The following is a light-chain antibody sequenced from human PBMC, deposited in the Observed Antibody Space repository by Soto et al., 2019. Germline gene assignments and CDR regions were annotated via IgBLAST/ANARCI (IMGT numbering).Light chain of an antibody. CDR2: DAS. J-gene: IGKJ5*01. CDR3: QQRNNWPPIT. CDR1: QSVSSN. V-gene: IGKV3-11*01. Sequence: EIVMTQSPATLSVSPGGRATLSCRASQSVSSNLAWYQQKPGQAPRLLIYDASTRATGIPARFSGSGSETDFTLTITSLEPEDFAVYYCQQRNNWPPITFGQGTRLEIK.